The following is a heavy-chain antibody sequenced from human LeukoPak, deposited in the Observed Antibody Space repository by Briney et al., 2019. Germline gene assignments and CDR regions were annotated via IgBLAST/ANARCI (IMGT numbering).Heavy chain of an antibody. Sequence: GGSLRLSCAVSGFTFSSYWMSWVRQTPGKGLEWVANIKQDGSEEYYVDSVKGRFTISRDNAKNSLYFQMNSLRPEDTAVYYCAKGQKGYQLLSLFDPWGQGTLVTVSS. J-gene: IGHJ5*02. CDR2: IKQDGSEE. CDR3: AKGQKGYQLLSLFDP. V-gene: IGHV3-7*05. CDR1: GFTFSSYW. D-gene: IGHD2-2*01.